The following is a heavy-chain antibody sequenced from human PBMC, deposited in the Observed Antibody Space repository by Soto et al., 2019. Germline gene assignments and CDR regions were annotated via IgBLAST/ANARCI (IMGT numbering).Heavy chain of an antibody. CDR2: INSDGSGT. V-gene: IGHV3-74*01. D-gene: IGHD3-22*01. J-gene: IGHJ4*02. CDR1: GFTFSGYW. Sequence: GSLRLSCAASGFTFSGYWMHWVRQAPGKGLEWVSRINSDGSGTNYADSVKGRFAITRDSAENTLYLQMNSLRAEDTAVYYCARAKYSYDTSGFPTYYFDYCAQGTPVIVSA. CDR3: ARAKYSYDTSGFPTYYFDY.